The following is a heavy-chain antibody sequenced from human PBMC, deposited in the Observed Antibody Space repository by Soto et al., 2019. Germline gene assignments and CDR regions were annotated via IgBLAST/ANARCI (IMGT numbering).Heavy chain of an antibody. CDR2: INQDGSEK. V-gene: IGHV3-7*05. J-gene: IGHJ4*02. CDR1: GFTFNNYW. D-gene: IGHD2-2*01. Sequence: QPGGSLRLSCAASGFTFNNYWMTWVRQAPGKGLEWVANINQDGSEKYYVDSVKGRFTISRDNAKNSLYVQMSSLRPEDTAVYYCARTRDAYVEASDWGQGALVTVSS. CDR3: ARTRDAYVEASD.